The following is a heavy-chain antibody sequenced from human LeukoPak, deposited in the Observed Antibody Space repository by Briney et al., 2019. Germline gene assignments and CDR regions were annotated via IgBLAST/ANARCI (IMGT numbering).Heavy chain of an antibody. CDR3: QGSGSYYVYGMDV. CDR2: IRSKAYGGTT. J-gene: IGHJ6*04. CDR1: GFTFGAYA. D-gene: IGHD3-10*01. V-gene: IGHV3-49*04. Sequence: GRSLRLSCTASGFTFGAYAMSWVRQAPGKGLEWGGLIRSKAYGGTTEYAASVKGRFTISRDDSKSIAYLQMNSLKTEDTAVYYCQGSGSYYVYGMDVWGKGTTVTVSS.